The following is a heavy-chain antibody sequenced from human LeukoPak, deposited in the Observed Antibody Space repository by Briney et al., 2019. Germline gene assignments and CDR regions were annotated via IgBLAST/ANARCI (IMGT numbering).Heavy chain of an antibody. J-gene: IGHJ3*02. D-gene: IGHD6-19*01. Sequence: PGGSLRLSCAASGFTFSDYNMGWMRQAPGKGREWVSYTRNSDNNMFYADSVKGRFTISRDNAKYSVYLQMNSLRAEDTAVYYCARRIAGDGSHAFDIWGQGTMVTVSS. V-gene: IGHV3-11*01. CDR3: ARRIAGDGSHAFDI. CDR1: GFTFSDYN. CDR2: TRNSDNNM.